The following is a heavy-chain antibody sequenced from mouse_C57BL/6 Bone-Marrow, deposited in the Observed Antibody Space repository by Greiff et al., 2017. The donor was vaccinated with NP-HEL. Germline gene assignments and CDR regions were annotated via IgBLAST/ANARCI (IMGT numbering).Heavy chain of an antibody. CDR1: GYTFTSYW. CDR2: IYPGSGST. J-gene: IGHJ4*01. Sequence: QVQLQQPGAELVKPGASVKMSCKASGYTFTSYWITWVKQRPGQGLEWIGDIYPGSGSTNYNEKFKSKATLTVDTSSSTAYMQLSSLTSEDSVVYYCARAGGTVVAYYYAMDYWGQGTSVTVSS. V-gene: IGHV1-55*01. CDR3: ARAGGTVVAYYYAMDY. D-gene: IGHD1-1*01.